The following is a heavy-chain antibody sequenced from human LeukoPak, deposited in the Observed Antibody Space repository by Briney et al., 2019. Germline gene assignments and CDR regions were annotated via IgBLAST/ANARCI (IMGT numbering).Heavy chain of an antibody. V-gene: IGHV3-74*01. D-gene: IGHD3-16*01. J-gene: IGHJ4*02. CDR1: GFTFSSSW. CDR3: ARDWGGYGPTSHDY. Sequence: GGSLRLSCAASGFTFSSSWMHWVRQCPGRGLVWVSRISSDGSNTIYADSVRGRFTVYRGNAKNTLFLQMNSLRAEDTGVYYCARDWGGYGPTSHDYWGQGTLVTVSS. CDR2: ISSDGSNT.